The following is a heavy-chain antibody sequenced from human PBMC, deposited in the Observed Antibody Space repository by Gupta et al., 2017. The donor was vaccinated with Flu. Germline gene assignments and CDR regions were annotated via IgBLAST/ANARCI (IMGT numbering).Heavy chain of an antibody. J-gene: IGHJ4*02. Sequence: IHWVRQAPGQGLEWMGWFNTDNNATKYAQKFHDRVTMTGDTSISTAYMERNSLRSDDTAVYYCARDDGFSSSSPLDYWGQGTQVTVSS. D-gene: IGHD6-6*01. CDR2: FNTDNNAT. CDR3: ARDDGFSSSSPLDY. V-gene: IGHV1-2*02.